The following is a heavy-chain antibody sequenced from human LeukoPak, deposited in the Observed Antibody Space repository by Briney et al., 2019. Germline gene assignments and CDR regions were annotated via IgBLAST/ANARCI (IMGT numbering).Heavy chain of an antibody. D-gene: IGHD6-13*01. CDR2: FYYRGST. Sequence: PSETLSLTCTVSGDSISSSYWNWIRQPPGKGLEGIGYFYYRGSTNYNPSLKSRVTISVDTSRNQFSLKLSSVTAADTAVYYCARHANAYSSSWFDYWGQGTLVTVSS. J-gene: IGHJ4*02. V-gene: IGHV4-59*08. CDR3: ARHANAYSSSWFDY. CDR1: GDSISSSY.